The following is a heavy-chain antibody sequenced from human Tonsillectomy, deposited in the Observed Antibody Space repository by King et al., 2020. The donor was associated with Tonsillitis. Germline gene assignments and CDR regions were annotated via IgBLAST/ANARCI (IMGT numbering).Heavy chain of an antibody. CDR1: GFTFSDSY. Sequence: VQLVESGGGLVKPGGSLRLSCAASGFTFSDSYMSWIRQAPGKGLECVSYISSSGNSIYYADSVKGRFPISRDNAKNSLYLQMNSRRAEDTAIYYCARGHRELGGAFDIWGQGTVVTVSS. CDR2: ISSSGNSI. D-gene: IGHD1-7*01. J-gene: IGHJ3*02. CDR3: ARGHRELGGAFDI. V-gene: IGHV3-11*01.